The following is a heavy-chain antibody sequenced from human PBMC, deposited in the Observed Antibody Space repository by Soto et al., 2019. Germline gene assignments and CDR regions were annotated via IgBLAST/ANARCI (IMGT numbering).Heavy chain of an antibody. J-gene: IGHJ4*02. D-gene: IGHD5-12*01. Sequence: PSETLSLTCTVSGGSVSSSSYYWGWIRQPPGKGLEWIGSIYYSGSTYYNPSLKSRVTISVDTSKNQFSLKLSSVTAADTAVYYCARHCPVIVAAITWGYYFDYRAQRTLVTGSS. V-gene: IGHV4-39*01. CDR2: IYYSGST. CDR3: ARHCPVIVAAITWGYYFDY. CDR1: GGSVSSSSYY.